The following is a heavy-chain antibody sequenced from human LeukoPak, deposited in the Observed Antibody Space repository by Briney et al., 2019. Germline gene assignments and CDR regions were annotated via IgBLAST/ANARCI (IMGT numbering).Heavy chain of an antibody. D-gene: IGHD2-15*01. CDR3: ASQIGHCRGGSCSGY. V-gene: IGHV3-21*01. J-gene: IGHJ4*02. CDR2: LSSSSKDK. CDR1: GFTFSNYA. Sequence: PGGSLRLSCAASGFTFSNYAMNWVRQAPGKGLEWVSSLSSSSKDKFYADSVEGRFTISRDNAKKSLYLQMNSLRDEDTAVYYCASQIGHCRGGSCSGYWGQGTLVTVSS.